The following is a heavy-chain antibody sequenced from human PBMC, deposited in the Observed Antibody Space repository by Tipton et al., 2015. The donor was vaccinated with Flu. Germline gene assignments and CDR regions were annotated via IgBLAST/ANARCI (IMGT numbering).Heavy chain of an antibody. Sequence: TLSLTCTVSGGSISSGSYYRSWIRQPAGKGLEWIGRIYTSGSTNYNPSLKSRVTISLDTSKNQFSLKLSSVTAADTAVYYCARYASSWDPPRDWGQGTLVTVSS. CDR1: GGSISSGSYY. CDR2: IYTSGST. J-gene: IGHJ1*01. CDR3: ARYASSWDPPRD. D-gene: IGHD6-13*01. V-gene: IGHV4-61*02.